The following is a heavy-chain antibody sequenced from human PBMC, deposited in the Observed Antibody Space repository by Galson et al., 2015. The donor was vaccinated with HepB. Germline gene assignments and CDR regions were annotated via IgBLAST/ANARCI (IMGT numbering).Heavy chain of an antibody. CDR3: VRDAGRYCSGASCYPGYDY. Sequence: SVKVSCKASGYTFTSYSINWVRQAPGQGLEWMGWISLYNGNTHYAQNLQDRVTMTTDTSTTTAYMELRSLTSDDTAVYYCVRDAGRYCSGASCYPGYDYWGQGTLVTVSS. D-gene: IGHD2-15*01. V-gene: IGHV1-18*01. J-gene: IGHJ4*02. CDR2: ISLYNGNT. CDR1: GYTFTSYS.